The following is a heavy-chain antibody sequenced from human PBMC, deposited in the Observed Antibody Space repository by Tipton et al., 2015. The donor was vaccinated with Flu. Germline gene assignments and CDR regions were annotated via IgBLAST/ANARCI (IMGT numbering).Heavy chain of an antibody. CDR2: VSHSGST. CDR3: ARRHFSNYVSEPKNWFDL. J-gene: IGHJ5*02. V-gene: IGHV4-38-2*01. CDR1: GYSISSGYY. D-gene: IGHD4-11*01. Sequence: TLSLTCAVSGYSISSGYYWGWIRQPPGKGLEWIGSVSHSGSTYYNPSLRSRVTISVDTSNNQFSLRLNSVTAADTAVYFCARRHFSNYVSEPKNWFDLWGQGTQVTVSS.